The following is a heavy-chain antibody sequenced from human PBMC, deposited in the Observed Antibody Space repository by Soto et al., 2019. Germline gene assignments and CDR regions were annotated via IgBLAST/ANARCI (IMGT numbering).Heavy chain of an antibody. D-gene: IGHD2-15*01. J-gene: IGHJ4*02. Sequence: QVQLVESGGGVVQPGRSLRLSCAASGFTFSSYGMHWVRQAPGKGLEWVAVIWYDGSNKYYADSVKGRFTISRDNSKNTLYLQMNSLRAEDTAVYYCARDGYCSGGSCLISGFDYWGQGTLVTVSS. CDR3: ARDGYCSGGSCLISGFDY. V-gene: IGHV3-33*01. CDR2: IWYDGSNK. CDR1: GFTFSSYG.